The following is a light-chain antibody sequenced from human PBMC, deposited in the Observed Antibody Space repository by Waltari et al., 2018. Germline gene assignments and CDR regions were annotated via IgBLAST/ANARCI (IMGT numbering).Light chain of an antibody. V-gene: IGKV1-5*01. J-gene: IGKJ2*01. Sequence: DIQMTQSPSTLPASVVDRVTITCRASQSISSWLAWYQQKEGKAPKLLIYDASILESGVPSRFSGSGSGTEFTLTISSLQPDDFATYYCQQYDSWSRYTFGQGTKVEIK. CDR2: DAS. CDR1: QSISSW. CDR3: QQYDSWSRYT.